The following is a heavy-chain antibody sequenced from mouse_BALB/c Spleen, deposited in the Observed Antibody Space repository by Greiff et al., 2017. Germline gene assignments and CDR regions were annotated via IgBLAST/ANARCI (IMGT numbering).Heavy chain of an antibody. Sequence: VHLVESGPGLVQPSQSLSITCTVSGFSLTSYGVHFFLHSPGKGLEWLGVIWSGGSTDYNSDFISRLSISKDNSKSQVFFKMNSLQANDTAIYYCARKYGNYYFDYWGQGTTLTVSS. CDR3: ARKYGNYYFDY. CDR2: IWSGGST. V-gene: IGHV2-2*02. CDR1: GFSLTSYG. D-gene: IGHD2-10*02. J-gene: IGHJ2*01.